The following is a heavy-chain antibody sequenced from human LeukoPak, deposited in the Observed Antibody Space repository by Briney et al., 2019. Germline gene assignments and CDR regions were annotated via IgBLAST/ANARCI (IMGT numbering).Heavy chain of an antibody. CDR1: GFTFSSYG. D-gene: IGHD3-22*01. V-gene: IGHV3-23*01. Sequence: PGGSLRLSCAASGFTFSSYGMSWVRQAPGKGLEWVSAISGSGGSTYYADSVKGRFTISRDNAKKSLYLQMISLRAEDTAIYYCARRGYYDSSGYDYWGQGTLVTVSS. CDR2: ISGSGGST. J-gene: IGHJ4*02. CDR3: ARRGYYDSSGYDY.